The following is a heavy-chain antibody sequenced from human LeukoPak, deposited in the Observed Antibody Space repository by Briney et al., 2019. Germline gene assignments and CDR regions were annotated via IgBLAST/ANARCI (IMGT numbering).Heavy chain of an antibody. CDR1: GGTFSSYA. V-gene: IGHV1-69*13. Sequence: ASVKASCKASGGTFSSYAISWVRQAPGQGLEWMGGIIPIFGTANYAQKFQGRVTITADESTSIAYMELSSLRSEDTAVYYCARGPPNWGYDYWGPGTLVTVSS. CDR2: IIPIFGTA. J-gene: IGHJ4*02. CDR3: ARGPPNWGYDY. D-gene: IGHD7-27*01.